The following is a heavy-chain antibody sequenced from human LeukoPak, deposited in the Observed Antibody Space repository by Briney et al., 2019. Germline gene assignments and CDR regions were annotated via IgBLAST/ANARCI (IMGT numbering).Heavy chain of an antibody. J-gene: IGHJ5*02. V-gene: IGHV4-4*07. Sequence: SETLPLTCTVSGGFISSYYWSWIRQPAGKGLEWIGRIYTSGSTNYNPSLKSRVTMSVDTSKNQFSLKLNSVTAADTAAYYCARGIRLGYGSGRDWFDPWGQGTLVTVSS. CDR1: GGFISSYY. CDR2: IYTSGST. D-gene: IGHD3-10*01. CDR3: ARGIRLGYGSGRDWFDP.